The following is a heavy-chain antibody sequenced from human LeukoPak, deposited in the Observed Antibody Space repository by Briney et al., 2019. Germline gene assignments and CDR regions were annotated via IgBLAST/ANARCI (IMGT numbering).Heavy chain of an antibody. D-gene: IGHD5-12*01. V-gene: IGHV3-74*01. CDR1: GFTFSSYW. Sequence: GGSLRLSCAASGFTFSSYWMHWVRQAPGKGLVWVSRINSDGSSTSYADSVKGRFTISRDNAKNSLYLQMNSLRAEDTAVYYCAREGGYSGYVDYWGQGTLVTVSS. CDR3: AREGGYSGYVDY. J-gene: IGHJ4*02. CDR2: INSDGSST.